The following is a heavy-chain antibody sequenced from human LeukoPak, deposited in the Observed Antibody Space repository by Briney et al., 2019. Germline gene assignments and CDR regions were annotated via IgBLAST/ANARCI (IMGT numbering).Heavy chain of an antibody. CDR3: ARDVSPYSSSKNWFDP. CDR2: ISYDGSNK. V-gene: IGHV3-30*01. J-gene: IGHJ5*02. Sequence: GGSLRLSCAASGFTFSSYAMHWVRQAPGKGLEWVAVISYDGSNKYYADSVKGRFTISRDNSKNTLYPQMNRLRAEDTAVYYCARDVSPYSSSKNWFDPWGQGTLVTVSS. D-gene: IGHD6-13*01. CDR1: GFTFSSYA.